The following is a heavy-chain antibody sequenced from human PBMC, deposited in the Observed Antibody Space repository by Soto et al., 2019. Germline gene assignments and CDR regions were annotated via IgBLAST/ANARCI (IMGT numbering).Heavy chain of an antibody. CDR2: ISSSSSYI. CDR1: GIHLSSYS. D-gene: IGHD3-3*01. J-gene: IGHJ6*02. CDR3: ARVETYYDFWSGYYTGNVYGMDV. V-gene: IGHV3-21*01. Sequence: PGGSPRLFCANSGIHLSSYSMKWVSQAPGEGLEWVSSISSSSSYIYYADSVKGRFTISRDNAKNSLYLQMNSLRAEDTAVYYCARVETYYDFWSGYYTGNVYGMDVWGQGTTVTVSS.